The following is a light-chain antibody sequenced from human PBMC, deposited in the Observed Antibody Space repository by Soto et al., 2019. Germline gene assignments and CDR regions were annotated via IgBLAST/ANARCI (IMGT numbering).Light chain of an antibody. V-gene: IGKV3-15*01. J-gene: IGKJ1*01. CDR1: QSVSSN. Sequence: EIGMTQSPATLSVSPGERATLSCRASQSVSSNLAWYQQKPGQAPRLLIYGASTRATGIPARFSGSGSGTDFTLTNSRLEPEDFAVYYCQQYGSSPRTFGQGTKV. CDR3: QQYGSSPRT. CDR2: GAS.